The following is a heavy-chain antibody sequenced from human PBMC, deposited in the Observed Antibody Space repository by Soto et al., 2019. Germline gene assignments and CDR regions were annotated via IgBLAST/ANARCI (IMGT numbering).Heavy chain of an antibody. V-gene: IGHV4-38-2*01. CDR2: IYHSGST. D-gene: IGHD6-13*01. CDR3: ARSGYSSSWDHFDY. Sequence: SETLSLTCAVSGYSISSGYYCGWIRQPPGKGLEWIGSIYHSGSTYYNPSPKSRVTISVDTSKNQFSLKLSSVTAADTAVYYCARSGYSSSWDHFDYWGQGTLVTVSS. J-gene: IGHJ4*02. CDR1: GYSISSGYY.